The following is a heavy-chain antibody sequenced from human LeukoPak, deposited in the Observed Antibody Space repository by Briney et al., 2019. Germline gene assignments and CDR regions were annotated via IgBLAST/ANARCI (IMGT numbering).Heavy chain of an antibody. CDR2: IIPILGIA. J-gene: IGHJ4*02. D-gene: IGHD3-22*01. Sequence: SVKVSCKASGGTFSSYAVNWVRLAPGQGLEWMGRIIPILGIANYAQKFQGRVTITADKSTSTAYMELSSLRSEDTAVYYCASAPYYYDSSGYYVEYWGQGTLVTVSS. CDR1: GGTFSSYA. CDR3: ASAPYYYDSSGYYVEY. V-gene: IGHV1-69*04.